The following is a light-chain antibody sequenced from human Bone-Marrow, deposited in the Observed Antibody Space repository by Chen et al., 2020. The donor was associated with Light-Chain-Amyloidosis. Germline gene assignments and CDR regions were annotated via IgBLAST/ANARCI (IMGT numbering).Light chain of an antibody. V-gene: IGKV3-20*01. CDR3: QQHGTSPLT. CDR1: QTISSNY. Sequence: EIVLTQSPGTLSLSPGEGANLSCRASQTISSNYLTWYQQNFGQAPRLLIYGSSSRSTGIPDRFTGRRSGTDFTLTIYRLEPEDFAMYYCQQHGTSPLTFGGGTKVEI. J-gene: IGKJ4*01. CDR2: GSS.